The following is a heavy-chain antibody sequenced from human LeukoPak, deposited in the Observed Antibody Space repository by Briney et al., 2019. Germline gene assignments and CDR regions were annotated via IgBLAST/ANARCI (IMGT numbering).Heavy chain of an antibody. V-gene: IGHV4-34*01. CDR3: ARDGYDFWSGYSSAYYYYGMDV. CDR1: GGSFSGYY. Sequence: NPSETLSLTCAVYGGSFSGYYWSWIRQPPGKGLEWIGEINHSGSTNYNPSLKSRVTISVDTSKNQFSLKLSSVTAADTAVYYCARDGYDFWSGYSSAYYYYGMDVWGQGTTVTVSS. CDR2: INHSGST. J-gene: IGHJ6*02. D-gene: IGHD3-3*01.